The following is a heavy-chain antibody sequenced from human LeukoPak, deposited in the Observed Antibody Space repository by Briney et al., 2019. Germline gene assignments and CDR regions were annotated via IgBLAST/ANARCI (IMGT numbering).Heavy chain of an antibody. D-gene: IGHD6-25*01. CDR2: INPNSGAT. CDR1: GYTFTWYY. V-gene: IGHV1-2*06. J-gene: IGHJ6*04. Sequence: ASXKVSCKASGYTFTWYYIHWVRQAPGQGLEGIGRINPNSGATTYPQKFQGRVIMTRHTSISTAYMELSRLNSDDTAVYFCARARYSSEWSSALDVWGKGTPVTVTS. CDR3: ARARYSSEWSSALDV.